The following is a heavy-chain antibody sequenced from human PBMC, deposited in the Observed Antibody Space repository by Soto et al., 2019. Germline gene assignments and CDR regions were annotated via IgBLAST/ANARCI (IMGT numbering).Heavy chain of an antibody. J-gene: IGHJ4*02. CDR3: AKHLGQWLSQPPDY. D-gene: IGHD6-19*01. CDR1: GYSFTTHW. V-gene: IGHV5-51*01. CDR2: IYPDDSDT. Sequence: GESLKISCEASGYSFTTHWIGWVRQLPGKGLEWMGHIYPDDSDTLYSPSFQGQVTISADKSISTAYLQWSSLKASDTAMYYCAKHLGQWLSQPPDYRGQGTLVTVSS.